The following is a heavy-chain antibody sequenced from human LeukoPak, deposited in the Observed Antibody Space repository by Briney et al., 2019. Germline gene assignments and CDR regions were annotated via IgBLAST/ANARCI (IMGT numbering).Heavy chain of an antibody. CDR3: ARAVRDGYNSWYFDL. CDR2: IKQDGSEK. D-gene: IGHD5-24*01. CDR1: GFSFGDYG. Sequence: GRSLRLSCSGSGFSFGDYGINWVRQAPGKGLEWVANIKQDGSEKYYVDSVKGRFTISRDNAKNSVYLQMNSLRAEDTAVYYCARAVRDGYNSWYFDLWGRGTLVTVSS. J-gene: IGHJ2*01. V-gene: IGHV3-7*01.